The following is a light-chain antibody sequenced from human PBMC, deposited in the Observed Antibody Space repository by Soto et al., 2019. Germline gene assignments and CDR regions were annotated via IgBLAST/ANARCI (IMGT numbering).Light chain of an antibody. CDR2: GVS. V-gene: IGKV3-20*01. Sequence: EILMTQSPATLSVSPGERVTLSCRASQSISSKLAWYQQRPGQAPRLLIYGVSSRATGIPDRFSGSGSGTDFTLSISRLEPEDFAVYYCQQYGSLPLTFGGGTKVDIK. CDR3: QQYGSLPLT. J-gene: IGKJ4*01. CDR1: QSISSK.